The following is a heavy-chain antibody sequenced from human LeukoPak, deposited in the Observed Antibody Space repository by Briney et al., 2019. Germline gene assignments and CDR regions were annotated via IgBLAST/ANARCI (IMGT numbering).Heavy chain of an antibody. D-gene: IGHD2-15*01. CDR1: GFTFGSYA. Sequence: GGPLRLSCAASGFTFGSYAMSWVRLAPGKGLEWVSTVSGSGAGTYYADSVKGRFTISRDNSKNTLYLQMNSLRAEDTAVYYCATSKGYCSGGSCSVWFDPWGQGTLVTVSS. J-gene: IGHJ5*02. V-gene: IGHV3-23*01. CDR3: ATSKGYCSGGSCSVWFDP. CDR2: VSGSGAGT.